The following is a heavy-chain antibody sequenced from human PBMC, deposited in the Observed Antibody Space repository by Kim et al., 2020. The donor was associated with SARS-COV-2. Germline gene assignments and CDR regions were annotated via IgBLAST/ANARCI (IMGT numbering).Heavy chain of an antibody. CDR3: ARIRSVWALDY. CDR2: IYTSGST. D-gene: IGHD2-15*01. V-gene: IGHV4-4*07. Sequence: SETLSLTCTVSGGSISSYYWSWIRQPAGKGLEWIGRIYTSGSTNYNLSLKSRITMSVDTTKNQFSLKLSSVTDADTAVYYCARIRSVWALDYWGQESLLTASS. J-gene: IGHJ4*02. CDR1: GGSISSYY.